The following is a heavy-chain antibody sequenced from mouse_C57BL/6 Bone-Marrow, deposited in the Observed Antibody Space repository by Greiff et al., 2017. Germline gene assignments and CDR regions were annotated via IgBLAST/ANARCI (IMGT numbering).Heavy chain of an antibody. Sequence: QVQLQQPGAELVKPGASVKMSCKASGYTFTSYWITWVKQRPGQALEWIGDLYPGSGSTNYNEKFNSKATLTVDTSSSTAYMQLSSLTSEDSAVYYCAPSYYGSSYVGAMDYWGQGTSVTVSS. D-gene: IGHD1-1*01. CDR3: APSYYGSSYVGAMDY. J-gene: IGHJ4*01. CDR2: LYPGSGST. V-gene: IGHV1-55*01. CDR1: GYTFTSYW.